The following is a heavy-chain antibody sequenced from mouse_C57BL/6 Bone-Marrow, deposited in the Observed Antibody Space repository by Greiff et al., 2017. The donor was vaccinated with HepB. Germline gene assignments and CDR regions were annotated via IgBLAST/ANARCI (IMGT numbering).Heavy chain of an antibody. CDR1: GYTFTSYW. D-gene: IGHD2-3*01. Sequence: VQLQQPGAELVKPGASVKMSCKASGYTFTSYWITWVKQRPGQGLEWIGDIYPGSGSTNYNEKFKSKATLTVDTSSSTAYMQLSSLTSEDSAVYYCASDGYLYYCAMDYWGQGTSVTVSS. V-gene: IGHV1-55*01. J-gene: IGHJ4*01. CDR3: ASDGYLYYCAMDY. CDR2: IYPGSGST.